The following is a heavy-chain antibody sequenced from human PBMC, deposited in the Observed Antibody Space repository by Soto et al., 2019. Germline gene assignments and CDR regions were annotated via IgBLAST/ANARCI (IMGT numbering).Heavy chain of an antibody. CDR3: AKSHYDSSGYYIIDH. D-gene: IGHD3-22*01. J-gene: IGHJ5*02. CDR2: FCYTGST. CDR1: GGSISGRC. V-gene: IGHV4-59*01. Sequence: PSETLSLTCTVSGGSISGRCWSWVRQSPGKGLEWIGYFCYTGSTNYNPSLKSRVTISVDRSKTQCSLKLTSVTAADTAVYYCAKSHYDSSGYYIIDHWGQVTLVTVSS.